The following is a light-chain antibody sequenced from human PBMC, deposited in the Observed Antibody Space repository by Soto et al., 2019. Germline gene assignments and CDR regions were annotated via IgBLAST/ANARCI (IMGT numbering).Light chain of an antibody. CDR2: EVS. CDR3: QQYGISPT. J-gene: IGKJ1*01. Sequence: EIVLTQSPGTLSLSPGERATLSCRSSHSVSSNYLAWYQQKPGQAPRLLIYEVSSRATGIPDRFSGSGSGTDFTLTISRREPVDFAVYYCQQYGISPTFGQGTKVEIK. CDR1: HSVSSNY. V-gene: IGKV3-20*01.